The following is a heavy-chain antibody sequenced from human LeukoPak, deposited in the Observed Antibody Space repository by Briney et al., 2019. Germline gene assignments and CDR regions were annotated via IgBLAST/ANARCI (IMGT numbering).Heavy chain of an antibody. Sequence: ASVKVSCKASGYTFTGYYMHWVRQAPGQELEWMGWINPNSGGTNYAQKFQGRVTMTRDTSISTAYMELSSLRSEDTAVYYCAGGVAVPAAPYGMDVWGQGTTVTVSS. V-gene: IGHV1-2*02. D-gene: IGHD2-2*01. CDR2: INPNSGGT. CDR1: GYTFTGYY. CDR3: AGGVAVPAAPYGMDV. J-gene: IGHJ6*02.